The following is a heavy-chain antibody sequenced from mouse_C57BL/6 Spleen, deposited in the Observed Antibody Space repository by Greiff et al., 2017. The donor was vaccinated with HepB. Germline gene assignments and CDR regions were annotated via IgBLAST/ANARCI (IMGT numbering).Heavy chain of an antibody. Sequence: VQLQQSGAELVKPGASVKISCKASGYAFSSYWMNWVKQRPGKGLEWIGQIYPGDGDTNYNGKFKGKATLTADKSSSTAYMQLSSLTSEDSAVYFCARQSYPKGFDYWGQGTTLTVSS. D-gene: IGHD2-10*01. J-gene: IGHJ2*01. V-gene: IGHV1-80*01. CDR1: GYAFSSYW. CDR2: IYPGDGDT. CDR3: ARQSYPKGFDY.